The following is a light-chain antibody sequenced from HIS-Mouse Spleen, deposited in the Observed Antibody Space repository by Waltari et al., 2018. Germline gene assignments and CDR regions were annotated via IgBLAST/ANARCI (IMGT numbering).Light chain of an antibody. Sequence: SYELTQPPSVSVSPGQTARITCSGDALPKKYAYWYQQKSGQAPVLVIDEDSKRPSGIPEGVSGSSSGTMATWTISGAQVEDEADYYCYSTDSSGNHRVFGGGTKLTVL. CDR3: YSTDSSGNHRV. CDR2: EDS. CDR1: ALPKKY. J-gene: IGLJ2*01. V-gene: IGLV3-10*01.